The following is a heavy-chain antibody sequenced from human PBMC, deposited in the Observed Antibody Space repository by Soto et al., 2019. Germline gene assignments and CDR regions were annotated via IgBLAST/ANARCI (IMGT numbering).Heavy chain of an antibody. Sequence: QVQLVESGGGLVKPGGSLRLSCAASGFSFSLRYMSWIRQAPGRGLEWVSYISPGGDNIHYADFVKGRFTISRDNPKDSLDLQINSLRVEDTAVYYCVTETQWYFDDWGQGTLVTVSS. CDR2: ISPGGDNI. J-gene: IGHJ4*02. CDR1: GFSFSLRY. V-gene: IGHV3-11*01. D-gene: IGHD2-8*01. CDR3: VTETQWYFDD.